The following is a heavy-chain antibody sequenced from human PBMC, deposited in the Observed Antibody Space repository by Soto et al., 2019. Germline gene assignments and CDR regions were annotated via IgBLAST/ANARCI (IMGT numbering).Heavy chain of an antibody. CDR2: ISGGGGST. CDR3: AKGPEYDILAGCDY. Sequence: EVQLLESGGGFVQPGESLRPSCAASGFTFSLSAMSWVRQAPGRGLEWVSSISGGGGSTEYADSVKGRFPISRDNSKDTVHLQMNSLRAEDTAVYYCAKGPEYDILAGCDYWGQGALVTVSS. J-gene: IGHJ4*02. D-gene: IGHD3-9*01. V-gene: IGHV3-23*01. CDR1: GFTFSLSA.